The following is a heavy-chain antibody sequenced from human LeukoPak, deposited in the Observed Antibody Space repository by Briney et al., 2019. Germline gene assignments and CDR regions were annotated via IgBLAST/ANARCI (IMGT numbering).Heavy chain of an antibody. CDR1: GFTFSSYA. V-gene: IGHV3-30-3*01. Sequence: PRRSLRLSCAASGFTFSSYAMHWVRQAPGKGLEWVAVISFDGSKTYYADSMKGRCTISRDNSKNTLYLQMNSLRAEDTAAYYCARDRQPYYHYYGMDVWGQGTTVTVSS. J-gene: IGHJ6*02. D-gene: IGHD6-6*01. CDR3: ARDRQPYYHYYGMDV. CDR2: ISFDGSKT.